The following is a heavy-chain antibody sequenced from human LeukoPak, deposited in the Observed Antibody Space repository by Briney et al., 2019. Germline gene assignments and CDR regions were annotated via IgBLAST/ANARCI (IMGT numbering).Heavy chain of an antibody. D-gene: IGHD3-10*01. J-gene: IGHJ4*02. V-gene: IGHV5-51*01. CDR3: ARLVWFGEPSVDY. Sequence: GESLKISCKASGYTFISYWIVWVRQMPGKGLELVGIIYPDDSDTRYGPSFQGQVTISVDKSIDTAYLQWSSLKASDTAMYYCARLVWFGEPSVDYWGQGTLVTVSS. CDR1: GYTFISYW. CDR2: IYPDDSDT.